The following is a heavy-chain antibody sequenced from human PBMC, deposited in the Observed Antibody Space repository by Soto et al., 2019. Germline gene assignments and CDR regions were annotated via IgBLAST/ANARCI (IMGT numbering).Heavy chain of an antibody. V-gene: IGHV3-23*01. CDR3: AKDRLAGGFDY. CDR2: VSATAGTT. Sequence: GSLRLSGAASGFTFSHYDMSWVRQAPGKGLEWVSLVSATAGTTYYTDSVKGRFTISRDNSRNTVYLQMNSLRADDTAVYYCAKDRLAGGFDYWGQGTLVTVSS. CDR1: GFTFSHYD. J-gene: IGHJ4*02. D-gene: IGHD3-16*01.